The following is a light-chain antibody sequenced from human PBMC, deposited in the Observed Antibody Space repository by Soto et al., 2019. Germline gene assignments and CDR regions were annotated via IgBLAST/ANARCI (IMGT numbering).Light chain of an antibody. J-gene: IGLJ3*02. Sequence: QSALTQPASVSGSPGQSLTISCTGTSSDVGRYNYVSWYQHHPGKAPKLMIYDVSHRPSGVSNRFSGSKSGNTASLTISGLQGEDEADYCCSSYGGASAPVLFGGGTKLTVL. CDR3: SSYGGASAPVL. CDR2: DVS. V-gene: IGLV2-14*03. CDR1: SSDVGRYNY.